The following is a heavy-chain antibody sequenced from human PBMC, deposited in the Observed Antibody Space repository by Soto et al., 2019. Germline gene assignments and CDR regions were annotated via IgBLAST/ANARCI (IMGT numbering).Heavy chain of an antibody. Sequence: ASVKVSCKTSGGTFSSYTISWVRQAPGQGLEWMGGIIPIFGTANYAQKFQGRVTITADESTRTAYMELSSLRSEDTAVYYCAREADYDSSGYYYFYWGQRTLVTVSS. CDR1: GGTFSSYT. CDR3: AREADYDSSGYYYFY. D-gene: IGHD3-22*01. J-gene: IGHJ4*02. V-gene: IGHV1-69*13. CDR2: IIPIFGTA.